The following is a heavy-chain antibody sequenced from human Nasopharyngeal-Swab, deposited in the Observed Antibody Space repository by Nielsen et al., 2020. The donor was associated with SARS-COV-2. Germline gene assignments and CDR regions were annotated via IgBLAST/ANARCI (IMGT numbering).Heavy chain of an antibody. CDR3: ARDIYPGAYGMDV. V-gene: IGHV3-30*03. J-gene: IGHJ6*02. Sequence: GESLKISCAASGFTFSSYGMHWVRQAPGKGLEWVAVISYDGSNKYYADSVKGRFTISRDNSKNTLYLQMNSLRDEDTAVYYCARDIYPGAYGMDVWGQGTTVTVSS. D-gene: IGHD2-2*02. CDR1: GFTFSSYG. CDR2: ISYDGSNK.